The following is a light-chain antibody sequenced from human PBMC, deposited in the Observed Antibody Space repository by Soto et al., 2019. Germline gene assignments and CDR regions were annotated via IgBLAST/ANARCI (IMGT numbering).Light chain of an antibody. Sequence: QSVLTQPPSMSAAPGQKATISCSGSSSNIGKNYVSWYQQLPGTAPKLLIYDNTKRPSGIPDRFSASKSGTSAALDITGLQTGDEAEYYCGTWDSSLNAGLFGPGTKLTVL. CDR2: DNT. CDR1: SSNIGKNY. V-gene: IGLV1-51*01. CDR3: GTWDSSLNAGL. J-gene: IGLJ1*01.